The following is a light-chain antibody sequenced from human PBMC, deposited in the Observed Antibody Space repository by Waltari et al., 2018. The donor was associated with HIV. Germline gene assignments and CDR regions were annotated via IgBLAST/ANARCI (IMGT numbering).Light chain of an antibody. CDR2: ATS. CDR1: SGSLVTNF. CDR3: QSYSNLYLSWV. Sequence: NLILTQPHSVSASPGKPAIISCTCIGGSGSLVTNFVLSYQQRHSRAPAPNIYATSKRPPGVPDRFSGSIDISSNSASLTISGLETEDEADYYCQSYSNLYLSWVFGGGTKLTVL. V-gene: IGLV6-57*04. J-gene: IGLJ3*02.